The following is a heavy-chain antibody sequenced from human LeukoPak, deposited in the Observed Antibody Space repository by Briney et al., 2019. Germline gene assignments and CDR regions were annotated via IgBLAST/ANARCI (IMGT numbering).Heavy chain of an antibody. CDR3: ATDSGSRFAY. Sequence: PSETLSLTCTVSGDSISGYYWSWIRQPPGKGLEWIGYIYYSGSTKYNPSLKSRVTISIDTSKNQFSLKLRSVTAADTAVYYCATDSGSRFAYWGLGALVTVSS. CDR2: IYYSGST. V-gene: IGHV4-59*01. CDR1: GDSISGYY. D-gene: IGHD1-26*01. J-gene: IGHJ4*02.